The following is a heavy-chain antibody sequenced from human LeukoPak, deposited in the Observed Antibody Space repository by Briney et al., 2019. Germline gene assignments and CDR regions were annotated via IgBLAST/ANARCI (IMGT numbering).Heavy chain of an antibody. CDR2: MNPNSGNT. CDR1: GYTFTSYD. CDR3: ARRGGWYTHTYYYYGMDV. J-gene: IGHJ6*02. D-gene: IGHD6-19*01. Sequence: ASVKVSCKASGYTFTSYDINWVRQATRQGLEWMGWMNPNSGNTGYAQKFEGRVTMTRNTSISTAYMELSSLRSEDTAVYYCARRGGWYTHTYYYYGMDVWGQGTTVTVSS. V-gene: IGHV1-8*01.